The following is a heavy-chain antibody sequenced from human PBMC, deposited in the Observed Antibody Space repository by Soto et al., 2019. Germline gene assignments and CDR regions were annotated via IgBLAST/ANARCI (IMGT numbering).Heavy chain of an antibody. J-gene: IGHJ3*02. D-gene: IGHD3-3*01. CDR1: GYTFTSYG. V-gene: IGHV1-18*01. CDR3: AIDLLYDFWTKVKRAYAFDT. CDR2: ISAYNSNT. Sequence: ASVEVSCKASGYTFTSYGISWVRQAPGQGLEWMGWISAYNSNTNYAQKLQGRVTMTRDTSTSTAYMELRSLSSDDAAVYYCAIDLLYDFWTKVKRAYAFDTWGQGTMVTVSS.